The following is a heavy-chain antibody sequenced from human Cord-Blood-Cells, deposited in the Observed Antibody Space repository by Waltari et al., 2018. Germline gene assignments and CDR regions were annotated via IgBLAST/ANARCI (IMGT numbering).Heavy chain of an antibody. CDR3: ARGVVDTAMVDY. Sequence: QVQLVQSGAEVQKPGASVTVSCRAFGYTFTGYYMHWVRQAPGQGLEWMGWINPNSGGTNYAQKFQGRHTMTRDTSISTAYMELSSLRSDDTAVYYCARGVVDTAMVDYWGQGTLVTVSS. V-gene: IGHV1-2*02. J-gene: IGHJ4*02. CDR1: GYTFTGYY. CDR2: INPNSGGT. D-gene: IGHD5-18*01.